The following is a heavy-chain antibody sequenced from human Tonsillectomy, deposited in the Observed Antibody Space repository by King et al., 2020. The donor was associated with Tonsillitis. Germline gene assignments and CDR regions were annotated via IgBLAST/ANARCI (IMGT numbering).Heavy chain of an antibody. CDR1: GYTFTSYW. CDR3: AGRRNMIGSTGYGLDV. Sequence: QLVQSGAQVRKPGASVKVSCKASGYTFTSYWMHWVRQAPGQGLEWMGIINPSGGSTSYAQKFQGRVTMTRDTSTSTVYMEMSSLRSEDTAVYYCAGRRNMIGSTGYGLDVWGQGTTVTVSS. J-gene: IGHJ6*02. D-gene: IGHD2/OR15-2a*01. V-gene: IGHV1-46*01. CDR2: INPSGGST.